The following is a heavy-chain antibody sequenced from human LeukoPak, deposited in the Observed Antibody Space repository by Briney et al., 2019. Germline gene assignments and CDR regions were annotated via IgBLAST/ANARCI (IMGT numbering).Heavy chain of an antibody. CDR2: INHSGST. CDR1: GGSFSGYY. J-gene: IGHJ6*02. CDR3: ARPYSGYDPYYYYYYGMDV. Sequence: SETLSLTCAVYGGSFSGYYWSWIRQPPGEGLEWIGEINHSGSTNYNPSLKSRVTISVDTSKNQFSLKLSSVTAADTAVYYCARPYSGYDPYYYYYYGMDVWGQGTTVTVSS. D-gene: IGHD5-12*01. V-gene: IGHV4-34*01.